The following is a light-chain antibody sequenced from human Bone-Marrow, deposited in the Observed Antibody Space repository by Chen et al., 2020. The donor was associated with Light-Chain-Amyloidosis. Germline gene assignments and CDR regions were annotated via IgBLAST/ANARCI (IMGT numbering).Light chain of an antibody. J-gene: IGLJ2*01. CDR3: QSADSSGTYEVI. V-gene: IGLV3-25*03. CDR2: RET. CDR1: DLPTKY. Sequence: SYELTQPPSVSVSPGQTARITCSGDDLPTKYAYWYKQKPGQAPVLVIHRETERPSGISEQFSGSSSATTATLTISGVQAEDEADYHCQSADSSGTYEVIFGGGTKLTVL.